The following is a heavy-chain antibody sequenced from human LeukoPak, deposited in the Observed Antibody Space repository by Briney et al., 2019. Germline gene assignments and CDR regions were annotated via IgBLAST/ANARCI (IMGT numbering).Heavy chain of an antibody. CDR1: GFTFTSSA. J-gene: IGHJ5*02. D-gene: IGHD6-19*01. CDR3: VKGSKYSNGWLDP. V-gene: IGHV3-64D*06. CDR2: VSSNGVNT. Sequence: PGGSLRLSCSASGFTFTSSAMHWVRQAPGKGLEYLSGVSSNGVNTYYADSVKGRFTSSRDNSKNTLYLQMSSLRAEDTAVYYCVKGSKYSNGWLDPWGQETVVTVSS.